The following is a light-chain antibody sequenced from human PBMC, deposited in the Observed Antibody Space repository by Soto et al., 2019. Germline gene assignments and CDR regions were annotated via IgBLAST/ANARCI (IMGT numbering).Light chain of an antibody. CDR1: SSDVGGYNY. V-gene: IGLV2-14*01. CDR2: EVS. CDR3: SSYTSSSTLDV. Sequence: QSALTQPASVSGSPGQPITISCTGTSSDVGGYNYGSWYQQHPGKAPKLMIYEVSNRPSGVSNRFSGSKSGNTASLTISGLQAEDEADYYCSSYTSSSTLDVFGTGTKV. J-gene: IGLJ1*01.